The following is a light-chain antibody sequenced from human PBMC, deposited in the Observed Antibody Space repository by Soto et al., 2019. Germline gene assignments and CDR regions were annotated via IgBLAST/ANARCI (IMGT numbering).Light chain of an antibody. Sequence: DTVMTQSPATLSVSPGERATLSCRASQSVSSNLAWYQQRPGQAPRLLIYGASTRATGIPVRFSGSGSGTEFTLTISSLQSEDFAVYYCQQYNNWPKTFGQGTKVEIK. V-gene: IGKV3-15*01. CDR1: QSVSSN. CDR2: GAS. J-gene: IGKJ1*01. CDR3: QQYNNWPKT.